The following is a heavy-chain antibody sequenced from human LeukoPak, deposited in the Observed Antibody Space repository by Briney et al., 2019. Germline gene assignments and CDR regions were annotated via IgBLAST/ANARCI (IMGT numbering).Heavy chain of an antibody. V-gene: IGHV3-23*01. CDR2: ISGSGHNT. D-gene: IGHD2/OR15-2a*01. J-gene: IGHJ6*02. CDR3: AKYVSARGPPYALAV. Sequence: GGSLRLSCAASGFTFSNYAMSWVRQAPGKGLEWVSAISGSGHNTYHADSVKGRFTISRDNSKNTLYLQMNSLRAEDTAAYYCAKYVSARGPPYALAVWGQGTTVTVSS. CDR1: GFTFSNYA.